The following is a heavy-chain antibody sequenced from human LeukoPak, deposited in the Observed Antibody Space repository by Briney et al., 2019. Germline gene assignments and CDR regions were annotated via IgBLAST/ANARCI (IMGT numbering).Heavy chain of an antibody. V-gene: IGHV3-23*01. CDR2: ISGRGVST. CDR1: AFTFSSYA. D-gene: IGHD1-7*01. CDR3: LTVRKYLRVGWNSNFAY. Sequence: PGGSLRLSCAASAFTFSSYAMSWVRQAPGKGLEWVSAISGRGVSTYYADTVKGRFTISRDNSKSTLYMEMTSLRADDTAVYYCLTVRKYLRVGWNSNFAYWRQGTLVSVSS. J-gene: IGHJ4*02.